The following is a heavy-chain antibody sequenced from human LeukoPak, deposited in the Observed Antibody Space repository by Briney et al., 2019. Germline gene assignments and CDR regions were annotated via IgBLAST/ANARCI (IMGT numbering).Heavy chain of an antibody. V-gene: IGHV3-23*01. D-gene: IGHD6-19*01. CDR3: AKGSYSSGWDS. CDR2: ISGSGGST. Sequence: GGSLRLSCAASGFTFSSYAMSWVRQAPGKGLEWVSGISGSGGSTYYADSVKGRFIISRDNSKNTLYLQMNSLRAEDTAVYYCAKGSYSSGWDSWGQGTLVTASS. CDR1: GFTFSSYA. J-gene: IGHJ4*02.